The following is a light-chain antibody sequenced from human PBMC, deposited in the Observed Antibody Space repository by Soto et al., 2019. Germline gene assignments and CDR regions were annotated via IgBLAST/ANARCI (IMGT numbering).Light chain of an antibody. CDR1: SSNIGAGYD. CDR3: QSYDSSLSGYV. Sequence: QYVLTQPPSVSGVPGQRVTISCAGSSSNIGAGYDVHWYQQLPGTAPKLLIYANNNRPSGVPDRFSGSKSGASASLAITGLQAEDEAEYYCQSYDSSLSGYVFGTGTKVTVL. CDR2: ANN. J-gene: IGLJ1*01. V-gene: IGLV1-40*01.